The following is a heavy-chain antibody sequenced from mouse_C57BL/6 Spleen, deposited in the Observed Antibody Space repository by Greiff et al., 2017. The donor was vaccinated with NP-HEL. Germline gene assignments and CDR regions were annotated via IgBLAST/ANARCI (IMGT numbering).Heavy chain of an antibody. V-gene: IGHV1-82*01. D-gene: IGHD1-1*01. CDR1: GYAFSSSW. J-gene: IGHJ2*01. Sequence: VKLMESGPELVKPGASVKISCKASGYAFSSSWMNWVKQRPGKGLEWIGRIYPGDGDTNYNGKFKGKATLTADKSSSTAYMQLSSLTSEDSAVYFCARITTVVAHFDYWGQGTTLTVSS. CDR2: IYPGDGDT. CDR3: ARITTVVAHFDY.